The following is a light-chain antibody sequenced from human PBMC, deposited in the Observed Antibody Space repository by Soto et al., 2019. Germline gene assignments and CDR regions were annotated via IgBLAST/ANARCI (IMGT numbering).Light chain of an antibody. CDR3: SSFSSDSANLV. J-gene: IGLJ2*01. V-gene: IGLV2-14*01. CDR2: EVK. CDR1: NSDIGDWNY. Sequence: QSALTQPASVSGSPGQSITISCTGANSDIGDWNYVPWHQQSPGKAPKLIIYEVKYRPSGVSYRFSGSQSGNTASLTISGLQAEDEADYYCSSFSSDSANLVFGGGTKVTVL.